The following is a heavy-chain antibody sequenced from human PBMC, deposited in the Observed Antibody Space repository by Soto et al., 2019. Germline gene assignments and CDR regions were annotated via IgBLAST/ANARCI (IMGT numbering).Heavy chain of an antibody. CDR1: GYTFTSYY. V-gene: IGHV1-46*01. CDR2: INPSGGST. D-gene: IGHD2-21*02. Sequence: ASVKVSCKASGYTFTSYYMHWVRQAPGQGLEWMGVINPSGGSTSYAQKFQGRVTMTRDTSTSTVYMELSSLRSEDTAVYYCATAVVVTAIGAGWFDPWGQGTLVTVSS. CDR3: ATAVVVTAIGAGWFDP. J-gene: IGHJ5*02.